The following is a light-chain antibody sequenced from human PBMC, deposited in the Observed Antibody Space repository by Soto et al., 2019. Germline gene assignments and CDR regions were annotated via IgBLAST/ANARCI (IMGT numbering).Light chain of an antibody. CDR1: QSVSNS. V-gene: IGKV3-11*01. Sequence: NVLTQSPATLSLSPGERATLSCRASQSVSNSLAWYQQKPGQAPRLLIYDASNRATGIPARFSGSGAGTDFTLTISSLVPEDFAVYYCQQRVNWLFGQGTRREIK. CDR2: DAS. CDR3: QQRVNWL. J-gene: IGKJ5*01.